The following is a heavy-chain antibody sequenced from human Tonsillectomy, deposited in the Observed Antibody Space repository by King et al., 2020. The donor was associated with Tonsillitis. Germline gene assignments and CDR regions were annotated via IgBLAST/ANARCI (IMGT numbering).Heavy chain of an antibody. D-gene: IGHD2-21*02. Sequence: VQLQESGPGLVKPSETLSLTCTVSGGSVSSGSYYWSWIRQPPGKGLEWIGYIYYSGSTNYNPSLKSRVTISVDTSKNQFSLKLSSVTAADTAVYYCARCGDWGGMDVWGQGTTVTVSS. CDR1: GGSVSSGSYY. CDR2: IYYSGST. J-gene: IGHJ6*02. V-gene: IGHV4-61*01. CDR3: ARCGDWGGMDV.